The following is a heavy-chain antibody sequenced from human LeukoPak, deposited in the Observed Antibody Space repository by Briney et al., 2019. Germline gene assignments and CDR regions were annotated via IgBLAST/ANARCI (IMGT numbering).Heavy chain of an antibody. V-gene: IGHV1-69*04. CDR3: ASPIVVVPAAIGAYYYYGMDV. J-gene: IGHJ6*02. CDR2: IIPIPGIA. Sequence: ASVKVSCKASGGTFSSYAISWVRQAPGQGLEWMGRIIPIPGIANYAQKFQGRVTITADKSTSTAYMELSSLRSEDTAVYYCASPIVVVPAAIGAYYYYGMDVWGQGTTVTVSS. D-gene: IGHD2-2*02. CDR1: GGTFSSYA.